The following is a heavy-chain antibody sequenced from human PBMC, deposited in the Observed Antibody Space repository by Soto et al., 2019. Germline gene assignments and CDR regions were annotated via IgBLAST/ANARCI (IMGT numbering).Heavy chain of an antibody. CDR3: ARGGVSTRTFDY. Sequence: SXKSSGYNFAGYWSALVRQMPGKGLELMGIIYPSDSDTRYRPSFQGQVTISADKSISSAYLQWSSLRASDTAMYYCARGGVSTRTFDYWGQGTPVTVSS. J-gene: IGHJ4*02. V-gene: IGHV5-51*01. D-gene: IGHD3-3*01. CDR2: IYPSDSDT. CDR1: GYNFAGYW.